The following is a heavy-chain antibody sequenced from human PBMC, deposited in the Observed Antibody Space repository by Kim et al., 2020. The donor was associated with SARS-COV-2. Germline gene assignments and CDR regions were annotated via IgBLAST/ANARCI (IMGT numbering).Heavy chain of an antibody. V-gene: IGHV3-23*01. CDR1: GFNFKNYA. J-gene: IGHJ4*02. Sequence: GGSLRLSCAASGFNFKNYAMSWVRQAPGKGLEWVSTISGGDGTTYYADSVKGRFTISRDNSQNTMYLQMNSLRVEDMAIYYCAKAKTGSSYSSSDFWGQGTLVTVSS. CDR3: AKAKTGSSYSSSDF. D-gene: IGHD6-6*01. CDR2: ISGGDGTT.